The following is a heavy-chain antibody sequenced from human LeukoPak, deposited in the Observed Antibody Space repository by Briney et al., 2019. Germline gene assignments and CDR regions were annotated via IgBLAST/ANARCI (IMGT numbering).Heavy chain of an antibody. CDR1: GDSISSSRFY. J-gene: IGHJ4*02. D-gene: IGHD1-26*01. V-gene: IGHV4-39*01. Sequence: PSETLSLTCTVSGDSISSSRFYWAWIRQPPGRGLEWIGSILYTGRTFYSPSLKSRVTISVDTSKNQFPLRLGSVTASDTAVYYCARRDVGATIDYWGQGTLVTVSS. CDR2: ILYTGRT. CDR3: ARRDVGATIDY.